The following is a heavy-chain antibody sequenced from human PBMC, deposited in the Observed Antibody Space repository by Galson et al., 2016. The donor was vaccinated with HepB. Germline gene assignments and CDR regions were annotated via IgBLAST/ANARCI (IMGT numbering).Heavy chain of an antibody. CDR1: GFTFSRYT. Sequence: SLRLSCAASGFTFSRYTMHWVRQAPGKGLEWVAVISSDGSKEYYADSVRGRFTISRDNAENSVSLQMNSLRAEDTAVYYCARARRHSTPDPHHFDYWGQGSLVTVSS. CDR2: ISSDGSKE. V-gene: IGHV3-30-3*01. D-gene: IGHD6-13*01. CDR3: ARARRHSTPDPHHFDY. J-gene: IGHJ4*02.